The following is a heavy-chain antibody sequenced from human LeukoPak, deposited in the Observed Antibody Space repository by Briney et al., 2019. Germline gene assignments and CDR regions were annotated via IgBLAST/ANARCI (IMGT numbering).Heavy chain of an antibody. Sequence: GGSLRLSCAASGFTFSSYSMSWVRQAPGKGLEWVSSISSSSSYIYYADSVKGRFTISRDNAKNSLYLQMNSLRAEDTAVYYCARDNVGPGGSGFDYWGQGTLVTVSS. CDR3: ARDNVGPGGSGFDY. V-gene: IGHV3-21*01. CDR2: ISSSSSYI. J-gene: IGHJ4*02. D-gene: IGHD3-10*01. CDR1: GFTFSSYS.